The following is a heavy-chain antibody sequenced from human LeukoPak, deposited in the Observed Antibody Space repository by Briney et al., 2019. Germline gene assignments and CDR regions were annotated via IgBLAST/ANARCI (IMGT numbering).Heavy chain of an antibody. CDR1: GASISTSY. V-gene: IGHV4-59*08. CDR3: ARHIISSSWYFDL. CDR2: IHYSGDI. J-gene: IGHJ2*01. Sequence: SETLSLTCTVSGASISTSYWYWIRQTPGKGLEWIGYIHYSGDINYNPSLKSRVTISVDTSKNQFSLKLSSVTAADTAVYYCARHIISSSWYFDLWGRGTLVTVSS. D-gene: IGHD6-13*01.